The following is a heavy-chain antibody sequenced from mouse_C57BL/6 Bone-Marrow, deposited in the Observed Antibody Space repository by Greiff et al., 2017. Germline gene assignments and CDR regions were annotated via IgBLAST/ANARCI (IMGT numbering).Heavy chain of an antibody. CDR3: ARDTTVVAYYFDY. CDR2: IYPRSGNT. CDR1: GYTFTSYG. D-gene: IGHD1-1*01. V-gene: IGHV1-81*01. Sequence: VQLQESGAELARPGASVKLSCKASGYTFTSYGISWVKQRTGQGLEWIGEIYPRSGNTYYNEKFKGKATLTADKSSSTAYMELRSLTSEDSAVXFCARDTTVVAYYFDYWGQGTTLTVSS. J-gene: IGHJ2*01.